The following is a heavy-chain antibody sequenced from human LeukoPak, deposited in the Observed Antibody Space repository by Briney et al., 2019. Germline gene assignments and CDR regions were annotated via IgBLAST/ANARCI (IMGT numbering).Heavy chain of an antibody. CDR3: AREAPRGTSSNPYYFDS. Sequence: GGSLRLSCAAAGLTFSTNSMNWVRQAPGKGLEWVSDSVKGRFTISRDNGKNLLYLQMNSLRAEDTAVYYCAREAPRGTSSNPYYFDSWGQGTLVTVSS. V-gene: IGHV3-48*01. D-gene: IGHD6-6*01. J-gene: IGHJ4*02. CDR1: GLTFSTNS.